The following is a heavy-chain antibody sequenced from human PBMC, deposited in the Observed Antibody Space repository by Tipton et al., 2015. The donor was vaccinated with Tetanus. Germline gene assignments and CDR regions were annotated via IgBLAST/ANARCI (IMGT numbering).Heavy chain of an antibody. CDR1: GFTFSSYW. J-gene: IGHJ6*02. CDR2: ISSSSSYI. Sequence: SLRLSCAASGFTFSSYWMSWVRQAPGKGLEWVSSISSSSSYIYYADSVKGRFTISRDNAKNSLYLQMNSLRAEDTAVYYCATEYSSSSGYYYYGMDVGGQGTTVTVSS. V-gene: IGHV3-21*01. CDR3: ATEYSSSSGYYYYGMDV. D-gene: IGHD6-6*01.